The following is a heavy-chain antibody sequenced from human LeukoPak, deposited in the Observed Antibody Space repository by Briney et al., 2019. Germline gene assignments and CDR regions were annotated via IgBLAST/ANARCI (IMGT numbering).Heavy chain of an antibody. V-gene: IGHV4-39*07. CDR3: ARETAMYSGVDY. D-gene: IGHD5-18*01. Sequence: PSETLSLTCTVSGGSISSSSYYWGWIRQPPGKGLEWIGSIYYSGSTYYNPSLKSRVTISVDTSKNQFSLKLSSVTAADTAVYYCARETAMYSGVDYWGQGTLVTVSS. J-gene: IGHJ4*02. CDR1: GGSISSSSYY. CDR2: IYYSGST.